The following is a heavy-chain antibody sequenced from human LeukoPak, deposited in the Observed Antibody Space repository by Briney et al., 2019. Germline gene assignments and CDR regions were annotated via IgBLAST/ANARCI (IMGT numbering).Heavy chain of an antibody. V-gene: IGHV3-48*03. CDR1: GFTFSSYE. D-gene: IGHD2/OR15-2a*01. CDR3: ARERTTIVSGTTIGAY. Sequence: HPGGSLRLSCSASGFTFSSYEMNWVRQAPRKGLEWISYITGSGDTIYYADSVKGRFTISRDNAKNSLFLQMNSLTADDTAVYYCARERTTIVSGTTIGAYWGQGTLVTVSS. J-gene: IGHJ4*02. CDR2: ITGSGDTI.